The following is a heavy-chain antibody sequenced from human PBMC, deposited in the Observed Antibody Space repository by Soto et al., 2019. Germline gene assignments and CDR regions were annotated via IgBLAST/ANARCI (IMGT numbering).Heavy chain of an antibody. Sequence: PGESLKISCKGSGYSFTSYWIGWVRQMPGKGLEWMGINYPADSDTRYSPSFQGQVSISADKSISTAYLQWSSLKASDTAMYYCARQLAVAGTGRPFDYWGQGTLVTVSS. D-gene: IGHD6-19*01. J-gene: IGHJ4*02. V-gene: IGHV5-51*01. CDR2: NYPADSDT. CDR3: ARQLAVAGTGRPFDY. CDR1: GYSFTSYW.